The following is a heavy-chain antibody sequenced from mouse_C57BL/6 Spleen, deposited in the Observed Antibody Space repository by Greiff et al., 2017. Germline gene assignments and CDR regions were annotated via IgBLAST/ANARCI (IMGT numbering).Heavy chain of an antibody. CDR2: IHPNSGST. CDR1: GYTFTSYW. D-gene: IGHD2-5*01. CDR3: ARFLSNSLYAMDY. V-gene: IGHV1-64*01. J-gene: IGHJ4*01. Sequence: QVQLQQPGAELVKPGASVKLSCKASGYTFTSYWMHWVKQRPGQGLEWIGMIHPNSGSTKYNEKFKSKATLTVDKSSSTAYMQLSSLTSEDSAVYYCARFLSNSLYAMDYWGQGTSVTVSS.